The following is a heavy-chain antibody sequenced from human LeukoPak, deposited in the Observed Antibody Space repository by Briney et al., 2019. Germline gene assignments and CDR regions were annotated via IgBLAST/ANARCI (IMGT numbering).Heavy chain of an antibody. Sequence: HAGGPLRLSCAASGFTFSTYCMHWVRQAPGKGPMWVSRICPDGTVTNYADSVKARFIISRDNARNTVYLQMNSLRVEDTAVYYCVRDFRSADYWGQGTLVTVSS. CDR2: ICPDGTVT. CDR1: GFTFSTYC. V-gene: IGHV3-74*01. CDR3: VRDFRSADY. J-gene: IGHJ4*02.